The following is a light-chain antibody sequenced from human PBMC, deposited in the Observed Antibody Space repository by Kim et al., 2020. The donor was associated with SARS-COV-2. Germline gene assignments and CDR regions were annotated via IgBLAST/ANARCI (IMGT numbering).Light chain of an antibody. CDR1: SLRSYY. V-gene: IGLV3-19*01. CDR3: NSRDSSGNHLV. CDR2: GKN. J-gene: IGLJ3*02. Sequence: LGQTVRITCQGDSLRSYYASWYQQKPGQAPVLVIYGKNNRPSGFPDRFSGSSSGNTASLTITGAQAEDEADYYCNSRDSSGNHLVFGGGTQLTVL.